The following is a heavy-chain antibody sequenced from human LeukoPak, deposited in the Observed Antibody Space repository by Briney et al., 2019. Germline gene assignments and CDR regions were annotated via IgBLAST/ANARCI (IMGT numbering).Heavy chain of an antibody. D-gene: IGHD4-17*01. Sequence: PSHTLSLTCPVTGGSISSYYWSWIRQPPGKAMEWIGYLSNSGSTNYNPSLKSRVTISADTSKNQFSLNLISVTAADTAVYYCARGSGSATVTPFDIWGQGTVVTVSS. CDR1: GGSISSYY. CDR2: LSNSGST. J-gene: IGHJ3*02. CDR3: ARGSGSATVTPFDI. V-gene: IGHV4-59*07.